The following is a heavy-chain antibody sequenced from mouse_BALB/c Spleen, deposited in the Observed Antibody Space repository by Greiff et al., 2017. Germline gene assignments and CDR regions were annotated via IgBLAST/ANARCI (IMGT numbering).Heavy chain of an antibody. CDR1: GFTFSDYY. V-gene: IGHV5-4*02. Sequence: EVKLVESGGGLVKPGGSLKLSCAASGFTFSDYYMYWVRQTPEKRLEWVATISDGGSYTYYPDSVKGRFTISRDNAKNNLYLQMSSLKSEDTAMYYCARGGDGNYDPCAYWGQGTLVTVSA. J-gene: IGHJ3*01. CDR3: ARGGDGNYDPCAY. CDR2: ISDGGSYT. D-gene: IGHD2-1*01.